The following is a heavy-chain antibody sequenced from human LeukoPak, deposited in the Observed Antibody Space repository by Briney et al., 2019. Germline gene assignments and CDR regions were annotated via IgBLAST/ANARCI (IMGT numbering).Heavy chain of an antibody. J-gene: IGHJ4*02. CDR2: ISGSGGST. CDR1: GFTFSSYA. V-gene: IGHV3-23*01. CDR3: AKDGGYCSGGSCYSNFDY. D-gene: IGHD2-15*01. Sequence: GGSLRLSCAASGFTFSSYAMSWVRQAPGKGLEWVSAISGSGGSTYYADSVKGRFTISRDNSKNSLYLQMNSLRAEDTAVYYCAKDGGYCSGGSCYSNFDYWGQGTLVTVSS.